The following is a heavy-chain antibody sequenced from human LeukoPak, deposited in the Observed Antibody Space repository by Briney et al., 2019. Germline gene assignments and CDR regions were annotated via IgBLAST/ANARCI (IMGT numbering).Heavy chain of an antibody. CDR2: GSDRGGT. CDR3: ARAHIAVKRLDY. Sequence: SETLSLTCAVYGSSLNGHYWSWIRQTPGEGLEWIGEGSDRGGTKFNPSLKSRVSISVDTSKNQFSLKLTSVTAADTAVYYCARAHIAVKRLDYWGQGTLVTVSS. CDR1: GSSLNGHY. V-gene: IGHV4-34*01. D-gene: IGHD5-12*01. J-gene: IGHJ4*02.